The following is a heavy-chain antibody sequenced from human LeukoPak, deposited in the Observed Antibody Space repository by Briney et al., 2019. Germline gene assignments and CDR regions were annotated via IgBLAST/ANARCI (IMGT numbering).Heavy chain of an antibody. Sequence: GGSLRLSCATSGFTFSNNYISWVRQAPGKGLEWVSITYSDNDASYSDSVKGRFTVSRDNSKNTLYLLMNSLRPEDTAVYYCARGPPRGKYYYMDVWGKGTTVTVSS. D-gene: IGHD1-1*01. CDR1: GFTFSNNY. V-gene: IGHV3-66*02. CDR2: TYSDNDA. CDR3: ARGPPRGKYYYMDV. J-gene: IGHJ6*03.